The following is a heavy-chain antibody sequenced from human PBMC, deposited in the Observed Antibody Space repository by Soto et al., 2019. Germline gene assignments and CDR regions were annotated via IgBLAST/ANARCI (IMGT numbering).Heavy chain of an antibody. J-gene: IGHJ6*02. CDR1: GYSFTNYW. Sequence: GESLKISCKGSGYSFTNYWISWVRQMPGKGLEWMGRIDPSDSYTSYSPSFQGHVTISADKSISTAYLQWSSLKASDTAMYYGARFRTTVYGMDVWGQGTTVTVSS. V-gene: IGHV5-10-1*01. CDR2: IDPSDSYT. CDR3: ARFRTTVYGMDV. D-gene: IGHD4-17*01.